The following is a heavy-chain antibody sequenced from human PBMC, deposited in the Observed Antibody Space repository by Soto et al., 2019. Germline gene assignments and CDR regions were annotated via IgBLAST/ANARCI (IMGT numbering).Heavy chain of an antibody. CDR1: GYSFTSYW. CDR3: ARLGGSTIWRGRGMDV. J-gene: IGHJ6*02. CDR2: IDPSDSYT. Sequence: GESLKISCKGSGYSFTSYWISWVRQMPGKGLAWMGRIDPSDSYTNYSPSFQGHVTISADKSISTAYLQWSSLKASDTAMYYCARLGGSTIWRGRGMDVWGQGTTVTVSS. V-gene: IGHV5-10-1*01. D-gene: IGHD2-2*01.